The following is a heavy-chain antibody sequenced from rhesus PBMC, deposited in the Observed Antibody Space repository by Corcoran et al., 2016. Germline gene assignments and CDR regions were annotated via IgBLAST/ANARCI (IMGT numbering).Heavy chain of an antibody. D-gene: IGHD3-3*01. CDR1: GFSLSPSGMG. CDR3: ARSWTGYYKYGLDS. CDR2: IFWDADK. V-gene: IGHV2-1*01. Sequence: QVTLKESGPALVKPTQTLTLTCTFSGFSLSPSGMGVGWLRQPSRKTLEWLAHIFWDADKRHSTSLKSRLTISKDTSKNQVVLTMTNMDPVDTATYYCARSWTGYYKYGLDSWGQGVVVTVSS. J-gene: IGHJ6*01.